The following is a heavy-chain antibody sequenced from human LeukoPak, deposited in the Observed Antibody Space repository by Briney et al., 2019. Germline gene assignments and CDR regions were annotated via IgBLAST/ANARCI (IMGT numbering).Heavy chain of an antibody. J-gene: IGHJ4*02. CDR3: ARGANYYDSSGYYADFDY. V-gene: IGHV3-30*19. CDR2: ISYDGSNK. Sequence: GGSLRLSCAASGFTFSSYGMHWVRQAPGKGLEWVAVISYDGSNKYYADSVKGRFTISRDNSKNTLYLQMNSLRAEDTAVYYCARGANYYDSSGYYADFDYWGQGTLVTVSS. CDR1: GFTFSSYG. D-gene: IGHD3-22*01.